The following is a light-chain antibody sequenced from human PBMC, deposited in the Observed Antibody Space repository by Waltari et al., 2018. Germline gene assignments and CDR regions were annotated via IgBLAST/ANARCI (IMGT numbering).Light chain of an antibody. CDR2: GKN. J-gene: IGLJ1*01. CDR1: SLSSYY. V-gene: IGLV3-19*01. CDR3: NSRDSSGNPNYV. Sequence: SSELTQDPAVSVALGQTVRITCQGDSLSSYYASWYQPKPGQAPVLVIYGKNNRPSGIPDRFSGSSSGNTASLTITGAQAEDEADYYCNSRDSSGNPNYVFGTGTKVTVL.